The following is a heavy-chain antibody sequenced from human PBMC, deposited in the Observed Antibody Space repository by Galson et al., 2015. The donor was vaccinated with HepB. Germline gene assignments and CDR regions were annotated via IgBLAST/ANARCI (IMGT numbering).Heavy chain of an antibody. CDR3: ARDREVRGIINYYYGMDV. J-gene: IGHJ6*02. CDR1: GFTFSAHS. Sequence: SLRLSCAASGFTFSAHSMNWVRQAPGKGLEWVSSISSSGPYIYYADSVKGRFTISRDNAKNSLYLQMNSLRVEDTAVYYCARDREVRGIINYYYGMDVWGRGTTVIVSS. V-gene: IGHV3-21*01. D-gene: IGHD3-10*01. CDR2: ISSSGPYI.